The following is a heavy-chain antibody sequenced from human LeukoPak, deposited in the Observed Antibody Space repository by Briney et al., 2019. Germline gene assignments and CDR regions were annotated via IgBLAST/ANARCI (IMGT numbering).Heavy chain of an antibody. V-gene: IGHV3-33*01. J-gene: IGHJ3*02. CDR2: IWYDGSNK. D-gene: IGHD4-17*01. CDR1: EFTFSSYG. Sequence: GRSLTLSCAASEFTFSSYGMHWVRQAPGKGLEWVAVIWYDGSNKYYADSVKGRFTISRDNSKNTLYLQMNSLRAEDTAVYYCAREQYGSDDALDIWGQGKMVTVSS. CDR3: AREQYGSDDALDI.